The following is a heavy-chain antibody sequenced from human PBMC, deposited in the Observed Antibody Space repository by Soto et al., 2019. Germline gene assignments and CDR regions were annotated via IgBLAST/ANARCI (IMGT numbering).Heavy chain of an antibody. CDR2: ISYDGSDK. CDR3: VKGIMDSRTWFEADY. Sequence: QVHLVESGGAVFKPGGPLNLLVASSGFSSVTHPLHWARQVPGKGLGGVAVISYDGSDKYYADSVQGRFTISRDNSQNMLYLQMHSLRAEDTAIYYCVKGIMDSRTWFEADYWGQGTRVTVSS. CDR1: GFSSVTHP. J-gene: IGHJ4*02. D-gene: IGHD6-13*01. V-gene: IGHV3-30*04.